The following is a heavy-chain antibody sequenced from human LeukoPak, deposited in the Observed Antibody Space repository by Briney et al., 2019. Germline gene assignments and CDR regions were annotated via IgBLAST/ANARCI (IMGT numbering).Heavy chain of an antibody. D-gene: IGHD2-2*02. CDR1: GFTFSSYS. Sequence: GGSLRLSCAASGFTFSSYSMNWVRQAPGKGLEWVSSISSSSSYIYYADSVKGRFTISRDNAKNSLYLQMNSLRAEDTAVYYCARAGSLAAISFYFDYWGQGTLVTVSS. CDR3: ARAGSLAAISFYFDY. V-gene: IGHV3-21*01. CDR2: ISSSSSYI. J-gene: IGHJ4*02.